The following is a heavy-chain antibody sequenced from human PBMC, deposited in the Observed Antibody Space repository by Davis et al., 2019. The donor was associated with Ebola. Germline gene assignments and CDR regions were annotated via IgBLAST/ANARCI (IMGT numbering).Heavy chain of an antibody. V-gene: IGHV4-61*08. J-gene: IGHJ4*02. CDR1: GGSVTSNDYY. CDR3: ARQGISRSWYGGYYFDC. Sequence: SETLSLTCTVSGGSVTSNDYYWSWIRQPPGKGLEWIGYIYYSGSTNYNPSLKSRVTISVDTSKNQFSLNLNSVTAADTAVYSCARQGISRSWYGGYYFDCWGQGILVTVSS. D-gene: IGHD6-13*01. CDR2: IYYSGST.